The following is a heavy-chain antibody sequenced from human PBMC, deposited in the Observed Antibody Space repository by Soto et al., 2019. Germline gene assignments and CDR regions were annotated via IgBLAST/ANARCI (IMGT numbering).Heavy chain of an antibody. D-gene: IGHD2-15*01. CDR1: GYTFTSYY. J-gene: IGHJ6*02. V-gene: IGHV1-46*01. Sequence: ASVKVSCKASGYTFTSYYMHWVRQAPGQGLEWMGIINPSGGSTSYAQKFQGRVTMTRGTSTSTVYMELSSLRSEDTAVYYCARDRVAATPYYYYGMDVWGQGTTVTVSS. CDR3: ARDRVAATPYYYYGMDV. CDR2: INPSGGST.